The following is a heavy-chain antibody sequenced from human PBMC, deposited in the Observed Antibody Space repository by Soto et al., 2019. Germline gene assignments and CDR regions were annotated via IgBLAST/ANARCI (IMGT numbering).Heavy chain of an antibody. Sequence: GGSLRLSCAASGFAFSTYGMHWVRQAPGKGPEWVALISYDGGDFYYADSVKGRFTISRDNSKHTLSLQMDSLRVEDTAVYYCAKDFGAWSDSWGQGTLVTVSS. CDR2: ISYDGGDF. V-gene: IGHV3-30*18. J-gene: IGHJ5*01. CDR1: GFAFSTYG. D-gene: IGHD3-10*01. CDR3: AKDFGAWSDS.